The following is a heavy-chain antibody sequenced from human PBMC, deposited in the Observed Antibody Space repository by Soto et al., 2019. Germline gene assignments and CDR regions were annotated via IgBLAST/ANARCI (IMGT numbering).Heavy chain of an antibody. CDR1: GYTFGKYG. V-gene: IGHV1-18*01. CDR3: AKDCSGASCGVDI. CDR2: LSVYHGNT. D-gene: IGHD2-15*01. Sequence: QVQLVQSGTEVKKPGASVKVSCKASGYTFGKYGISWVRQAPAQGLEWVGWLSVYHGNTVHAQKFRGRVNMTTDTSTSTAYRELGSLKSDDAAIYYCAKDCSGASCGVDIWGQGTLVTVSS. J-gene: IGHJ4*02.